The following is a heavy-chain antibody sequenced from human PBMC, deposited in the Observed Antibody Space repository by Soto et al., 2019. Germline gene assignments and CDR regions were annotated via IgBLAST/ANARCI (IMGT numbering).Heavy chain of an antibody. V-gene: IGHV4-34*01. D-gene: IGHD5-12*01. CDR1: GGSFSGYY. CDR2: SNHSGST. J-gene: IGHJ4*02. Sequence: SETLSLTCAVYGGSFSGYYWGWIRQPPGKGLEWIGESNHSGSTHYNPTLKSRVTISVDMSKNQFALKLSSVTAGDTAVNYYGRGGNSGYAYWGQGTLVTVSS. CDR3: GRGGNSGYAY.